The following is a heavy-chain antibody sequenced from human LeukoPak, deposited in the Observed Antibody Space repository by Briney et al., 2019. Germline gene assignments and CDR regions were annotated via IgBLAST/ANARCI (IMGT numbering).Heavy chain of an antibody. CDR2: IYYSGST. Sequence: SETLSLTCTVSGGSISSYYWSWLRQPPGKGLEWIGYIYYSGSTNYNPSLKSRVTISVDTSKNQFSLKLSSVTAADTAVYYCARVDDYGDYLVYFDYWGQGTLVTVSP. D-gene: IGHD4-17*01. CDR1: GGSISSYY. CDR3: ARVDDYGDYLVYFDY. V-gene: IGHV4-59*08. J-gene: IGHJ4*02.